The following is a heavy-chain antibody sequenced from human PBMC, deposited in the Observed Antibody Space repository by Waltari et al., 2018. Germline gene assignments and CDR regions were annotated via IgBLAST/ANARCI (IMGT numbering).Heavy chain of an antibody. CDR2: IYTTGST. CDR3: ARRELDSYGGYYFDY. Sequence: QVQLQESGPGLLKPSETLSLTCSVSGDSMRSYYWSWIRQSPEKGLEWIGYIYTTGSTNYNPSLESRVSISLDTSKNQFSLNLYSVIAADTAVYYSARRELDSYGGYYFDYWGQGVLVTVSS. CDR1: GDSMRSYY. V-gene: IGHV4-4*08. J-gene: IGHJ4*02. D-gene: IGHD5-18*01.